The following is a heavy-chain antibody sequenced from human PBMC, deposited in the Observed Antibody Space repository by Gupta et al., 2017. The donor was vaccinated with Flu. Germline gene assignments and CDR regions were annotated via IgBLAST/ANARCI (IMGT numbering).Heavy chain of an antibody. V-gene: IGHV4-39*01. Sequence: QLQVQESGPGLVKPSETLSLTCTVSGGSISSSPYYWGWIRRPPGKGLEWSGSMFYSGSNSYNPSLKSRVTTSIDTSNNQVFLRLSSVTAADTAVYYCARHGYTSSWTTPFDYWGQGTLVTVSS. J-gene: IGHJ4*02. CDR1: GGSISSSPYY. CDR2: MFYSGSN. D-gene: IGHD6-13*01. CDR3: ARHGYTSSWTTPFDY.